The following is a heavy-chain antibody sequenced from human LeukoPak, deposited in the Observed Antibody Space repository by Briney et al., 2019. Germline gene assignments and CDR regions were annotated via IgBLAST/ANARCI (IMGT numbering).Heavy chain of an antibody. CDR1: GYTFTSYG. D-gene: IGHD3-3*01. CDR3: ARWSYDLWSGYPYYFDY. J-gene: IGHJ4*02. Sequence: ASVKVSCKASGYTFTSYGISWVRQAPGQGLEWMGWISAYNGNTNYAQKLQGRVTMTTDTSTSTAYMELRSLRSDDTAVYYCARWSYDLWSGYPYYFDYWGQGTLVTVSS. V-gene: IGHV1-18*01. CDR2: ISAYNGNT.